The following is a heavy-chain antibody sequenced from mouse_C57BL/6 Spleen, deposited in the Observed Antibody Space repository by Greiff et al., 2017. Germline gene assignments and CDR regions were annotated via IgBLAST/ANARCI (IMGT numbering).Heavy chain of an antibody. D-gene: IGHD1-1*01. CDR2: IYPGNGDT. CDR3: ATHYCGTSPDAMDY. CDR1: GYTFTSYN. V-gene: IGHV1-12*01. Sequence: SGAELVRPGASVKMSCKASGYTFTSYNMHWVKQTPRQGLEWIGAIYPGNGDTSYNQKFKGKATLTVDKSSSTAYMQLSSLTSEDSAVYFCATHYCGTSPDAMDYWGQGTSVTVSS. J-gene: IGHJ4*01.